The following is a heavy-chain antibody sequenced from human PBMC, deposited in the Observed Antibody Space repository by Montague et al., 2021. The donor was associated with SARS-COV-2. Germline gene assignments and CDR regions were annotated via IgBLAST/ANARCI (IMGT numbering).Heavy chain of an antibody. J-gene: IGHJ6*02. CDR1: GFSLSTSGMC. V-gene: IGHV4-30-2*03. CDR3: ASLGSPAYCGGDCYLRDYGMDV. Sequence: LVKPTQTLTLTCTFSGFSLSTSGMCVSWIRQSPGKGLEWIGTIYYSGNTYSNPSLKSRVTISMDTSKSQVSLKINSVTAADTAVYFCASLGSPAYCGGDCYLRDYGMDVWGQGTRVTVSS. D-gene: IGHD2-21*02. CDR2: IYYSGNT.